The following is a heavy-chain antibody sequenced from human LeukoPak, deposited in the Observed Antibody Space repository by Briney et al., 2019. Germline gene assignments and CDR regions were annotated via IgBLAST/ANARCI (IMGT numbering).Heavy chain of an antibody. J-gene: IGHJ5*02. V-gene: IGHV1-2*06. D-gene: IGHD3-10*01. CDR3: ARTYGSGSYYNGWFDP. Sequence: GASVKVSCKASGYTFTGYYMHWVRQAPGQGLEWMGRINPNSGGTSYAQKFQGRVTMTRDTPISTAYMELSRLRSDDTAVYYCARTYGSGSYYNGWFDPWGQGTLVTVSS. CDR1: GYTFTGYY. CDR2: INPNSGGT.